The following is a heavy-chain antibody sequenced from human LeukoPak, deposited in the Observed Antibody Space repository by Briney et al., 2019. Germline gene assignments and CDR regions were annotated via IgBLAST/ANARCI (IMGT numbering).Heavy chain of an antibody. V-gene: IGHV3-74*01. CDR2: INDDGSTT. Sequence: GGSLRLSCAASGFTFSNYWMHWVRQAPGKGLMWVSRINDDGSTTTYADSVKGRFTISRDNAKNTLYLQMNSLRADDTAVYFCARESSDSGAFYSDYWGQGALVTVSS. D-gene: IGHD3-22*01. J-gene: IGHJ4*02. CDR1: GFTFSNYW. CDR3: ARESSDSGAFYSDY.